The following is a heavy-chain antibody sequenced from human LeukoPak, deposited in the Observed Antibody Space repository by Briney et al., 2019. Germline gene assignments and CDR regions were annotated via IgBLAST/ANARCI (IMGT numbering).Heavy chain of an antibody. CDR3: ARRRESSGLIFDY. Sequence: SVKVSCKASGGTFSSYAISWLRQAPGQGLEWMGRIIPIFGTANYAQKFQGRVTITTDESTSTAYMELSSLRSEDTAVYYCARRRESSGLIFDYWGQGTLVTVSS. D-gene: IGHD6-19*01. J-gene: IGHJ4*02. CDR1: GGTFSSYA. CDR2: IIPIFGTA. V-gene: IGHV1-69*05.